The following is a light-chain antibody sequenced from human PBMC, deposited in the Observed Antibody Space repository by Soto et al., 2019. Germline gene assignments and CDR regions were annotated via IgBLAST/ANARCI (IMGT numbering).Light chain of an antibody. Sequence: QSVLTQPPSVSGAPGQRVTISCTGSSSNIGAGYDVHWYQQLPGTAPKLLISGDTNRPSRVPDRFSGSKSGTSASLAITGLRAEDEADCYCQSFDSSLSGWLFGGGTKLTVL. CDR1: SSNIGAGYD. J-gene: IGLJ3*02. CDR2: GDT. CDR3: QSFDSSLSGWL. V-gene: IGLV1-40*01.